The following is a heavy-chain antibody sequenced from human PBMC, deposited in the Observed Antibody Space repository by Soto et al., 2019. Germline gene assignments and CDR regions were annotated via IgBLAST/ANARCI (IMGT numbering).Heavy chain of an antibody. J-gene: IGHJ5*02. V-gene: IGHV4-59*08. Sequence: QVQLQESGPGLVKPSETLSLTCTVSGGSISSYYWSWIRQPPGKGLEWIGYIYYSGSTNYNPSLKSRVTISVDTSKNQFSLKLSSVTAADTAVYYCARHRRVWFDPWGQGTLVTVSS. CDR3: ARHRRVWFDP. CDR2: IYYSGST. CDR1: GGSISSYY. D-gene: IGHD6-13*01.